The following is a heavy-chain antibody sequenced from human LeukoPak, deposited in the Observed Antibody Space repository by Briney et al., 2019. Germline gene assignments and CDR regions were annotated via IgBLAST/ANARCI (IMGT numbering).Heavy chain of an antibody. CDR1: GYTFTSYD. CDR2: MNPNSGNT. V-gene: IGHV1-8*01. D-gene: IGHD3-3*02. CDR3: ARGHSMRLRPIPGY. Sequence: ASVKVSCKASGYTFTSYDINWVRQATGQGLEWMGWMNPNSGNTGYAQKFQGRVTMTRNTSISTPYMELSSLRSEDTAVYYCARGHSMRLRPIPGYWGQGTLVTVSS. J-gene: IGHJ4*02.